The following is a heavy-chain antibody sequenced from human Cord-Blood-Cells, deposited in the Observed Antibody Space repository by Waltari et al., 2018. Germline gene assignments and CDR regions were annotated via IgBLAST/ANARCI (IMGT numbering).Heavy chain of an antibody. J-gene: IGHJ2*01. V-gene: IGHV3-7*01. Sequence: EVQLVESGGGLVQPGGSLRLSCAASGFTFSSHWMSWVRQAPGKGLEWVANIKQDGSEKYYVDSVKGRFTISRDNAKNSLYLQMNSLRAEDTAVYYCARPSGYFDLWGRGTLVTVSS. CDR1: GFTFSSHW. CDR3: ARPSGYFDL. CDR2: IKQDGSEK.